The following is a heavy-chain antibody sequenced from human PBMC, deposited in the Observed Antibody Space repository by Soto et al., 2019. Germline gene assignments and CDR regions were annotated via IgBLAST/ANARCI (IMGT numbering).Heavy chain of an antibody. D-gene: IGHD6-13*01. CDR1: GFTFSSYA. CDR2: ISGSGGST. CDR3: AKRHAPSSWYVHYGMDV. J-gene: IGHJ6*02. V-gene: IGHV3-23*01. Sequence: HPGGSLRLSCAASGFTFSSYAMSWVRQAPGKGLEWVSAISGSGGSTYYADSVKGRFTISRDNSKNTLYLQMNSLRAEDTAVYYCAKRHAPSSWYVHYGMDVWGQGTTVTVSS.